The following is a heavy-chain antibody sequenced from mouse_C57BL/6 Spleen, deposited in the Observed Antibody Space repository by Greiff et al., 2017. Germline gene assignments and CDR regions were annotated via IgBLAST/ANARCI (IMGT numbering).Heavy chain of an antibody. V-gene: IGHV1-64*01. CDR3: ARGGNYGSLWVSY. J-gene: IGHJ3*01. CDR1: GYTFTSYW. CDR2: IHPNSGST. Sequence: QVQLQQPGAELVKPGASVKLSCKASGYTFTSYWMHWVKQRPGQGLEWIGMIHPNSGSTNYNEKFTSKATLTVDKSSSTAYMQLSSLTSEDSAVYYSARGGNYGSLWVSYWGQTTLVTGSA. D-gene: IGHD1-1*01.